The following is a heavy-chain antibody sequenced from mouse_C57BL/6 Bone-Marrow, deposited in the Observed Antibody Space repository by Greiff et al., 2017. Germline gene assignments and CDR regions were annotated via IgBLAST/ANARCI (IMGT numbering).Heavy chain of an antibody. D-gene: IGHD4-1*01. Sequence: VQLQESGPGLVQPSQSLSITCTVSGFSLTSYGVHWVRQSPGKGLEWLGVIWCGGSTDYNAAFISRLSISKDNSKSQVFFKMNSLQADDTAIYYCARPFFNWDTGAMDYWGQGTSVTVSS. J-gene: IGHJ4*01. CDR1: GFSLTSYG. V-gene: IGHV2-2*01. CDR2: IWCGGST. CDR3: ARPFFNWDTGAMDY.